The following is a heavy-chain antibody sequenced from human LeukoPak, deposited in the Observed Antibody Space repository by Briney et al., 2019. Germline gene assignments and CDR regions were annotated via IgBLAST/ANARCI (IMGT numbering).Heavy chain of an antibody. J-gene: IGHJ4*02. CDR3: ARVCYYDSSGYCY. CDR2: IYYSGST. CDR1: GGSISSGGYY. D-gene: IGHD3-22*01. V-gene: IGHV4-31*03. Sequence: PSQTLSLTCTVPGGSISSGGYYWSWIRQHPGKGLEWIGYIYYSGSTYYNPSLKSRVTISVDTSKNQFSLKLSSVTAADTAVYYCARVCYYDSSGYCYWGQGTLVTVSS.